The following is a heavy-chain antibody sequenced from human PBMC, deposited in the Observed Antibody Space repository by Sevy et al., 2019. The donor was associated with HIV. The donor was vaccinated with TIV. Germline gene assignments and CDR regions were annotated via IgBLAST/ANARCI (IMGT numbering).Heavy chain of an antibody. CDR1: GFTFDDYA. CDR2: ISWNSGRI. CDR3: AKVKGDSSRYFDY. J-gene: IGHJ4*02. D-gene: IGHD3-22*01. Sequence: GGSLRLSCAASGFTFDDYAMHWVRQAPGKGLEWVSGISWNSGRIGYADSVKGRFTISRDNAKNSLYLQMNSLRAEDTALYYCAKVKGDSSRYFDYWGQGTLVTVSS. V-gene: IGHV3-9*01.